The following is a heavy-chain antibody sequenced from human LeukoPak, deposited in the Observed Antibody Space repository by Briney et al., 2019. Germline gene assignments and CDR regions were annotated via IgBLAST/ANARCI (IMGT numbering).Heavy chain of an antibody. CDR1: GFTFSSYG. J-gene: IGHJ3*02. CDR3: AKVSSDAFDI. Sequence: GGSLRLSCAASGFTFSSYGMHWVRQAPDKGLEWVAVISYDGSNKYYADSVKGRFTISRDNSKNTLYLQMNSLRAEDTAVYYCAKVSSDAFDIWGQGTMVTVSS. CDR2: ISYDGSNK. V-gene: IGHV3-30*18.